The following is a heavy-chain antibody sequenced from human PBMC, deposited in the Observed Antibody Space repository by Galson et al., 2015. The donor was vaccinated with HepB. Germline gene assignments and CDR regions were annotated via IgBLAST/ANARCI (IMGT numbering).Heavy chain of an antibody. J-gene: IGHJ5*02. CDR3: ARDRGIVVVPAAISPSNWFDP. Sequence: SVKVSCEASGGTFSSYAISWVRQAPGQGLEWMGGIIPIFGTANYAQKFQGRVTITADESTSTAYMELSSLRSEDTAVYYCARDRGIVVVPAAISPSNWFDPWGQGTLVTVSS. V-gene: IGHV1-69*13. D-gene: IGHD2-2*02. CDR2: IIPIFGTA. CDR1: GGTFSSYA.